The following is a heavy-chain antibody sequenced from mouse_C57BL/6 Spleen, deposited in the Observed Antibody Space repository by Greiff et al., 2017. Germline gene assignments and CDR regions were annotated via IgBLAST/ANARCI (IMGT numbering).Heavy chain of an antibody. CDR1: GYTFTDYE. D-gene: IGHD2-2*01. CDR2: IDPETGGT. Sequence: QVQLQQSGAELVRPGASVTLSCKASGYTFTDYEMHWVKQTPVHGLEWIGAIDPETGGTAYNQKFKGKAILTADKSSSTAYMELRSLTSEDSAVYYCTRRIYYGYDRWYFDVWGTGTTVTVSS. J-gene: IGHJ1*03. V-gene: IGHV1-15*01. CDR3: TRRIYYGYDRWYFDV.